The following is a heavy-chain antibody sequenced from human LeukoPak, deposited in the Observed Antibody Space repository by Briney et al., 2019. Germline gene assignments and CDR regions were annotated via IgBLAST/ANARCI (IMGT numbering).Heavy chain of an antibody. D-gene: IGHD2-2*01. V-gene: IGHV4-4*07. Sequence: SXXLSLTWTVSGGSISSYYWSWIRQPAGKGLEWIGRIYTSGSTNYNPSLKRRVTISVDKSKDQFSLKLSSVTAADTAVYYCARDLFLCSSTSCYAGLPYYDILPSGIWFDPWGQGTLVTVSS. J-gene: IGHJ5*02. CDR1: GGSISSYY. CDR3: ARDLFLCSSTSCYAGLPYYDILPSGIWFDP. CDR2: IYTSGST.